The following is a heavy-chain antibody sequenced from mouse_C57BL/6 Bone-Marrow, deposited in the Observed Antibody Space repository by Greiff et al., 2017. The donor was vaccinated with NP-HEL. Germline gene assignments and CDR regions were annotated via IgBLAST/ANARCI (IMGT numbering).Heavy chain of an antibody. CDR1: GYTFTSYW. CDR2: IHPNSGST. CDR3: ARARGYYYGSSPYWYFDV. V-gene: IGHV1-64*01. Sequence: VQLQQPGAELVKPGASVKLSCKASGYTFTSYWMHWVKQRPGQGLEWIGMIHPNSGSTNYNEKFKSKATLTVDKSSSTAYMQLSSLTSEDSAVYYCARARGYYYGSSPYWYFDVWGTGTTVTVSS. J-gene: IGHJ1*03. D-gene: IGHD1-1*01.